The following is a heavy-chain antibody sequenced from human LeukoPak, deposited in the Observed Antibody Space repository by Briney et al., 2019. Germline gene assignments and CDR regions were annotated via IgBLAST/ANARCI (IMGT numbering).Heavy chain of an antibody. J-gene: IGHJ4*02. D-gene: IGHD3-10*01. CDR3: AKGHAVGITMVRGVFLDY. CDR2: ISSSSSCI. V-gene: IGHV3-21*04. CDR1: GFTFSSYS. Sequence: GGSLRLSCAASGFTFSSYSMNWVRQAPGKGLEWVSSISSSSSCIYYADSVKGRFTISRDNAKNSLYLQMNSLRAEDTAVYYCAKGHAVGITMVRGVFLDYWGQGTLVTVSS.